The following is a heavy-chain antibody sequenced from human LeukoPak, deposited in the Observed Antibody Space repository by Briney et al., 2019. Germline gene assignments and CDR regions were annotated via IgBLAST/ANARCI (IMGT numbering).Heavy chain of an antibody. CDR1: GASITSSY. J-gene: IGHJ4*02. V-gene: IGHV4-59*08. CDR3: ARHTYSGTLRVFDF. D-gene: IGHD1-26*01. Sequence: PSETLSLTCTVSGASITSSYWSWIRQPPGKGLEWIGYIYYTGNTNYNPSLNNRVTISLDTSKKQFSLKLSSVTAADTAVYYCARHTYSGTLRVFDFWGQGSLVTVSS. CDR2: IYYTGNT.